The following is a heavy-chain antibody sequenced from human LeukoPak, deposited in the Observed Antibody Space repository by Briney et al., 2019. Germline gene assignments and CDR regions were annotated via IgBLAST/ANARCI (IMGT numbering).Heavy chain of an antibody. D-gene: IGHD3-22*01. CDR1: GFTFSSYW. CDR2: IKQDGSEK. V-gene: IGHV3-7*01. J-gene: IGHJ3*02. CDR3: ARVVYGTPGYDRVAFDI. Sequence: GGSLRLSCAASGFTFSSYWMTWVRQAPGKGLEWVANIKQDGSEKYYVDSVKGRFTISRDNAKNSLHLQMNSLRAEDTAVYYCARVVYGTPGYDRVAFDIWGQGTMVTVSS.